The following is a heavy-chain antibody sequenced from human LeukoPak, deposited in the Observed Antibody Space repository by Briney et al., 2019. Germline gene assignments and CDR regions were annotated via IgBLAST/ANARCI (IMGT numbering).Heavy chain of an antibody. J-gene: IGHJ4*02. CDR2: IYYSGST. CDR1: GGSISSGGYY. V-gene: IGHV4-31*03. CDR3: ARLKGGYSSNWVFDY. D-gene: IGHD6-13*01. Sequence: PSETLSLTCTVSGGSISSGGYYWSWIRQHPGKGLDWIGYIYYSGSTYYNPSLKSRVTISVDTSENQFSLKLSSVIAADTAVYYCARLKGGYSSNWVFDYWGQGTLVTVSS.